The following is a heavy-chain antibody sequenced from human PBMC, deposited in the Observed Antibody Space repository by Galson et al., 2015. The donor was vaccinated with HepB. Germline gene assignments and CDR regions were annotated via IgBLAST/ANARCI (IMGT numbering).Heavy chain of an antibody. J-gene: IGHJ6*03. V-gene: IGHV1-69*13. CDR2: IIPIFGTA. Sequence: SVKVSCKASGGTFSSYAISWVRQAPGQGLEWMGGIIPIFGTANYAQKFQGRVTITADESTSTAYMELSSLRSEDTAVYYCARVMVECSSTSCYTNYYYYMDVWGKGTTVTVSS. CDR3: ARVMVECSSTSCYTNYYYYMDV. CDR1: GGTFSSYA. D-gene: IGHD2-2*02.